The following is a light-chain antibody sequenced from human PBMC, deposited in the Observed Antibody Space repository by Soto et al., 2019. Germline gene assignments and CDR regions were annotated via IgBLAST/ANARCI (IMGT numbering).Light chain of an antibody. Sequence: QSVLTHPASVSGSPRHSITISCTGTSSDVGAYDYVSWYQQHPDKAPKLMIYEVSNRPSGVSNRFSGSKSVNTATLTISGLQADDEADYYCSSYTSSSTRVFGTGTKVTVL. V-gene: IGLV2-14*03. CDR3: SSYTSSSTRV. CDR2: EVS. CDR1: SSDVGAYDY. J-gene: IGLJ1*01.